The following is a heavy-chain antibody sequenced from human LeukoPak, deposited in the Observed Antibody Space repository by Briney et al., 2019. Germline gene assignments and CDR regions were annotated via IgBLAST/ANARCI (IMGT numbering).Heavy chain of an antibody. Sequence: GGSLRLSCTASGFIFTSYGMHWVRQAPGKGLEWVAGISYDGSNKYYADSVKGRLTISRDNSKNTLYLQMNSLRDEDTAVYYCVREGLECSGSSCQRAAFDYWGQGTLVTVSS. J-gene: IGHJ4*02. CDR1: GFIFTSYG. CDR3: VREGLECSGSSCQRAAFDY. V-gene: IGHV3-30*03. D-gene: IGHD2-2*01. CDR2: ISYDGSNK.